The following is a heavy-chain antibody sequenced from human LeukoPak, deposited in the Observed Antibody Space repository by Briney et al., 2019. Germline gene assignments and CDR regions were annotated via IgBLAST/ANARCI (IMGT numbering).Heavy chain of an antibody. J-gene: IGHJ4*02. CDR3: ARHAVYAGSGWAFDY. Sequence: SETLSLTCTVSGDSISPYYWSWIRQPPGKGLEWIGYIYYTGSGSTSNNPSLKSRVTISVDTSKNQFSLNLRSVTAADTAVYFCARHAVYAGSGWAFDYWGQETLVTVFS. CDR1: GDSISPYY. CDR2: IYYTGSGST. D-gene: IGHD6-19*01. V-gene: IGHV4-59*08.